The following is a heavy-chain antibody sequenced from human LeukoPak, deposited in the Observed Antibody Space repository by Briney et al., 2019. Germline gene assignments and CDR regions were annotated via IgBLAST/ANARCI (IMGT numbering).Heavy chain of an antibody. J-gene: IGHJ4*02. Sequence: NSSETLSLTCAVYGGSFSGYYWSWIRQPPGKGLEWIGEINHSGSTNYNPSLKSRVTISVDTSKNQFSLKLSSVTAADTAVYYCARSGYYDSSGYFDYWGQGTLVTVSS. CDR2: INHSGST. CDR3: ARSGYYDSSGYFDY. CDR1: GGSFSGYY. V-gene: IGHV4-34*01. D-gene: IGHD3-22*01.